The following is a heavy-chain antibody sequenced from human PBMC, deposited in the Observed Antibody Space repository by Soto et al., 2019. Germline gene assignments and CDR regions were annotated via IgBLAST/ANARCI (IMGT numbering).Heavy chain of an antibody. CDR1: GFTFSSYA. CDR3: AKRSCSGGTCSIDY. CDR2: ISSSGGAT. V-gene: IGHV3-23*01. J-gene: IGHJ4*02. D-gene: IGHD2-21*01. Sequence: EVQLLESGGGLVQPGGSLRLSCAASGFTFSSYAMSWVRQAPEKGLEWVSAISSSGGATSSADSVKGRFTISRDNSKNTVFLQMNSLRVEDTAVYYCAKRSCSGGTCSIDYWGQGTLVTVSS.